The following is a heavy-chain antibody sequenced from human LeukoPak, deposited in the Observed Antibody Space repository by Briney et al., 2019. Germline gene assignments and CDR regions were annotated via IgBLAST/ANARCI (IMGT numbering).Heavy chain of an antibody. CDR3: ARDEGLTGDFVFYY. V-gene: IGHV3-48*04. CDR1: GFTFSSYS. Sequence: GGSLRLSCAASGFTFSSYSMNWVRQAPGKGLEWVSYISSSSSTIYYADSVKGRFTISRDNAKNSLYLQMNSLRAEDTAVYYCARDEGLTGDFVFYYWGQGTLVTVSS. CDR2: ISSSSSTI. D-gene: IGHD7-27*01. J-gene: IGHJ4*02.